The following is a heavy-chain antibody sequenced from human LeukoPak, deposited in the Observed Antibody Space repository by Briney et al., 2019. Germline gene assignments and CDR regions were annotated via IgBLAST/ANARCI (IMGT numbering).Heavy chain of an antibody. Sequence: ASVTVSCTASGYTFTIYGISWVRQAPGQGLEWMGWISAYNGNTNYAQKLQGRVTMTTDTSTSTAYMELRSLRSDDTAVYYCARDEVGATVDYWGQGTLATVSS. V-gene: IGHV1-18*01. CDR2: ISAYNGNT. CDR1: GYTFTIYG. D-gene: IGHD1-26*01. J-gene: IGHJ4*02. CDR3: ARDEVGATVDY.